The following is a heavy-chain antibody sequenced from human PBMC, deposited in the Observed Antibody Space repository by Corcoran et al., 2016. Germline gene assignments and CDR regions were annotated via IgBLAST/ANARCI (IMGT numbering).Heavy chain of an antibody. Sequence: QVQLQESGPGLVKPSQTLSLTCTVSGGSISSGGYYWSWIRQHPGKGLEWIGYIYYSGSTYYNPSLKSRVTISVDTSKNQFSLKLSSVTAADTAVYYCALSYYYDSSGYQGLSYWGQGTLVTVSS. CDR2: IYYSGST. CDR1: GGSISSGGYY. CDR3: ALSYYYDSSGYQGLSY. D-gene: IGHD3-22*01. J-gene: IGHJ4*02. V-gene: IGHV4-31*03.